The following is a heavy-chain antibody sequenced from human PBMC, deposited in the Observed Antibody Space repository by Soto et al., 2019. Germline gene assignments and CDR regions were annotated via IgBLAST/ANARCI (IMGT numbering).Heavy chain of an antibody. V-gene: IGHV1-2*04. Sequence: ASVKVSCKASGYTFTGYYMHWVRQAPGQGLEWMGWINPNSGGTNYAQKFQGWVTMTRDTSISTAYMELSRLRSDDTAVYYCARVQRRWACKSGVCYFDYWGQGTLVTVSS. CDR3: ARVQRRWACKSGVCYFDY. CDR1: GYTFTGYY. D-gene: IGHD2-8*02. J-gene: IGHJ4*02. CDR2: INPNSGGT.